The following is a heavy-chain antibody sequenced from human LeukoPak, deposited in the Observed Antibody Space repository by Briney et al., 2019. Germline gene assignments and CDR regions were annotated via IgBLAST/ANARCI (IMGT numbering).Heavy chain of an antibody. J-gene: IGHJ2*01. CDR3: ARGPEIAAATPIDL. CDR1: GGSFSGYY. Sequence: RSSETLSLTCAVYGGSFSGYYWSWIRQPPGKGREWIGEINHSGSTNYNPSLKSRVTISVDTSKNQFSLKLSSVTAADTAVYYCARGPEIAAATPIDLWGRGTLVTVSS. CDR2: INHSGST. D-gene: IGHD6-13*01. V-gene: IGHV4-34*01.